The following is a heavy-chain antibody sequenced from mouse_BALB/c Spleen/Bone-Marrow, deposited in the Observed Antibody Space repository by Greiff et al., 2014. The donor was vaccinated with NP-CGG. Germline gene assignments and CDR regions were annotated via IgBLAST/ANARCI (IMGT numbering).Heavy chain of an antibody. CDR2: IWADGST. D-gene: IGHD1-2*01. CDR1: GFSLTNYG. Sequence: VKLVQSGPGLVAPSQSLSITCTVSGFSLTNYGVYWVRQPPGKGLEWLGVIWADGSTNYNSALMSRLSISKDNSKSQVFFKMNSLQTDDTAMYYCARITPATEAMDYWGQGTSVTVSS. J-gene: IGHJ4*01. V-gene: IGHV2-9*02. CDR3: ARITPATEAMDY.